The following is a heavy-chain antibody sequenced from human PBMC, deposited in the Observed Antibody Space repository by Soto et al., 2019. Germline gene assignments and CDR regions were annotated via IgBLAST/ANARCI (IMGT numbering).Heavy chain of an antibody. D-gene: IGHD3-16*02. CDR3: ARLHRNSPNCVPLDP. CDR1: GGSISSVSYY. V-gene: IGHV4-39*01. J-gene: IGHJ5*02. CDR2: IYYSGSA. Sequence: QLQLQESGPGLVKPSETLSLTCSVSGGSISSVSYYWGWIRQPPGKGLEWIGSIYYSGSAYYSPSTKSRVTMSVDTSKNQLSLELRSVTAADTAVYYCARLHRNSPNCVPLDPWGQGTLVTVSS.